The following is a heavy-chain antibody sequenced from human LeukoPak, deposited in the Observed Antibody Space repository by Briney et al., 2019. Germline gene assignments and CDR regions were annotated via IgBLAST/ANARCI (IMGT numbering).Heavy chain of an antibody. J-gene: IGHJ4*02. Sequence: SETLSLTCTVSGGSISSYYWSWIRQPPGKGLEWIGYIYYSGSTNYNPSLKSRVTISVDTSKNQFSLKLSSVTAADTAVYYCARARRRDGYNYRLDYWGQGTLVTVSS. CDR3: ARARRRDGYNYRLDY. CDR1: GGSISSYY. CDR2: IYYSGST. D-gene: IGHD5-24*01. V-gene: IGHV4-59*01.